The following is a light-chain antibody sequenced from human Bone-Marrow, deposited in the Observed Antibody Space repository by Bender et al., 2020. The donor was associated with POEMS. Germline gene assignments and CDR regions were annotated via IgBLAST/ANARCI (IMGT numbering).Light chain of an antibody. J-gene: IGLJ2*01. Sequence: SYVLTQPPSVSVAPGQTARITCGGNNIGGKGVQWYQQRPGQAPVLVIYDDSDRPSGIPERFSGSNSGNTATLTISRVEAGDEADYHCQAWDSNSAVFGGGTKLTVL. CDR3: QAWDSNSAV. V-gene: IGLV3-21*02. CDR2: DDS. CDR1: NIGGKG.